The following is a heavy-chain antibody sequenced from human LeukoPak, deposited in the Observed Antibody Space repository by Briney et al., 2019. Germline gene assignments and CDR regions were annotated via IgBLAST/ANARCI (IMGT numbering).Heavy chain of an antibody. CDR1: GGSISSSSYY. Sequence: SETLSLTCTVSGGSISSSSYYWGWIRQPPGKGLEWIGSIYYSGSTYYNPSLKSRVTISVDTSKNQFSLKLSSVTAADTAVYYCARSSSPDYYYYYMDVWGKGTTVTVSS. CDR2: IYYSGST. CDR3: ARSSSPDYYYYYMDV. J-gene: IGHJ6*03. D-gene: IGHD6-6*01. V-gene: IGHV4-39*07.